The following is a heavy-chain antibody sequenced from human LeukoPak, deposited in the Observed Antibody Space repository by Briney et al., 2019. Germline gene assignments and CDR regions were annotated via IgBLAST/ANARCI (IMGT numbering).Heavy chain of an antibody. J-gene: IGHJ4*02. V-gene: IGHV3-23*01. CDR2: ISGSGGST. Sequence: GGSLRLSCAASGFTFSSYAMSWVRQAPGKGLEWVSAISGSGGSTYYADSVKGRFTISRDNSKNTLYLQMNSLRAEDTAVYYCAKAWILLWSEINDDYWGQGTLVTVSS. CDR3: AKAWILLWSEINDDY. D-gene: IGHD5-18*01. CDR1: GFTFSSYA.